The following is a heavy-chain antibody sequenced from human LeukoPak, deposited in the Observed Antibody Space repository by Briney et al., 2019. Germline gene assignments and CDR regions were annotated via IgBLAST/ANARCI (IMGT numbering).Heavy chain of an antibody. CDR2: ITSSGNYI. Sequence: KSGGSLRLSCAVSGFTFSNAWMNWVRQAPGKGLEWVSSITSSGNYIYYVDSVKGRFTLSRGNAKNSLYLRMNSLRAEDTAVYYCARDSGKSSGWVYYYYMDVWGKGTTVTVSS. V-gene: IGHV3-21*01. CDR1: GFTFSNAW. J-gene: IGHJ6*03. CDR3: ARDSGKSSGWVYYYYMDV. D-gene: IGHD6-19*01.